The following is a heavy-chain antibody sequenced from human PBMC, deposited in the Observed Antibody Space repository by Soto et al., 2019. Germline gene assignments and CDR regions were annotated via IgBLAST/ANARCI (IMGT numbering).Heavy chain of an antibody. V-gene: IGHV3-23*01. CDR2: ITDSGTGT. D-gene: IGHD6-13*01. Sequence: EVHLLESGGGLVQPGESLRLSCGASGFTFSSCVMSWVRQAPGKGLEWVSCITDSGTGTYYADSVKGRFTISRDNSKNTMYLQMNNLRAEDTGVYYCAKGILNGRWYAADWGQGTLVTVSS. J-gene: IGHJ4*02. CDR3: AKGILNGRWYAAD. CDR1: GFTFSSCV.